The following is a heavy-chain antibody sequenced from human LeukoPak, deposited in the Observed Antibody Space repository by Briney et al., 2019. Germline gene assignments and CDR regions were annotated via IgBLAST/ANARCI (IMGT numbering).Heavy chain of an antibody. V-gene: IGHV3-23*01. J-gene: IGHJ4*02. CDR3: AKEAIKTYYYDSSGHFDY. CDR2: ISGSGGST. Sequence: GGSLRLSCAASGFTFSSYAMSWVRQAPGKGLEWVSAISGSGGSTYYADSLKGRFTISRDNSKNTLYLQMNSLRAEDTAVYYCAKEAIKTYYYDSSGHFDYWGQGTLVTVSS. CDR1: GFTFSSYA. D-gene: IGHD3-22*01.